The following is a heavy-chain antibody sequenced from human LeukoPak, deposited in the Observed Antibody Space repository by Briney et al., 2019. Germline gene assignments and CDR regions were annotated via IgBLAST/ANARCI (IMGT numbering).Heavy chain of an antibody. V-gene: IGHV3-30-3*01. J-gene: IGHJ4*02. CDR3: ARPLPFDY. Sequence: GGSLRLSCAASGFTFSSYAMHWVRQAPGKGLEWVAVISYDGSNKYYADSVKGRFTISRDNSKNTLYLQMNSLRAEDTAEYYCARPLPFDYWGQGTLVTVSS. CDR2: ISYDGSNK. CDR1: GFTFSSYA.